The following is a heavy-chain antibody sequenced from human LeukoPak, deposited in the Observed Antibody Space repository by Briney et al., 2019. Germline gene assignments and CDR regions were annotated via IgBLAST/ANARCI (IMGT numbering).Heavy chain of an antibody. CDR1: GGSISSYY. J-gene: IGHJ6*03. V-gene: IGHV4-59*12. CDR2: IYYSGST. CDR3: ARDSVNIVVVPAAIVDPYYYYMDV. D-gene: IGHD2-2*01. Sequence: SETLSLTCTVSGGSISSYYWSWIRQPPGKGLEWIGYIYYSGSTNYNPSLKSRVTISVDTSKNQFSLKLSSVTAADTAVYYCARDSVNIVVVPAAIVDPYYYYMDVWGKGTTVTVSS.